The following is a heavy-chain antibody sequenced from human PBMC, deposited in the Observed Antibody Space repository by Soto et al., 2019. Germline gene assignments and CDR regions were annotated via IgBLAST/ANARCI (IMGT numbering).Heavy chain of an antibody. D-gene: IGHD2-15*01. CDR1: GGSISRYY. Sequence: PSETLSLTCTVSGGSISRYYWSWIRQPPGKGLEWIGYIYYSGSTNYNPSLKSRVTISVDTSKNQFSLKLSSVTAADTAVYYCARNIVEIGHPRGFAPWGKGTRVT. J-gene: IGHJ5*02. CDR2: IYYSGST. V-gene: IGHV4-59*01. CDR3: ARNIVEIGHPRGFAP.